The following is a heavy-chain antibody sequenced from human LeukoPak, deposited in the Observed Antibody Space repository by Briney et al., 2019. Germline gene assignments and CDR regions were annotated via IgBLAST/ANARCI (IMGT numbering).Heavy chain of an antibody. CDR1: GYTFTSYA. CDR2: INAGNGNT. V-gene: IGHV1-3*01. J-gene: IGHJ4*02. Sequence: ASVKVSCKASGYTFTSYAMHWVRQAPGQRLEWMGWINAGNGNTKYSQKLQGRVTITRDTSASTAYMELSSLRSEDTAVYYCARDEGGGITMVRGVLDYWGQGTLVTVSS. D-gene: IGHD3-10*01. CDR3: ARDEGGGITMVRGVLDY.